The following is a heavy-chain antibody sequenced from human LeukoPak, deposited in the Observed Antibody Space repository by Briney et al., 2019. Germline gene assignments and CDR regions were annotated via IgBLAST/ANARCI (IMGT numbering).Heavy chain of an antibody. V-gene: IGHV3-21*01. CDR3: VRDMTTTTTCYLQH. Sequence: GGSLRLSCAASGFIFRTYSMNWVRQAPGKGLGWVSSISSSSKHMYYADSVKGRFSISRDDAKNSLFLQMNGLRAEDTAVYYCVRDMTTTTTCYLQHWGQGTLVTVSS. D-gene: IGHD4-17*01. CDR1: GFIFRTYS. J-gene: IGHJ1*01. CDR2: ISSSSKHM.